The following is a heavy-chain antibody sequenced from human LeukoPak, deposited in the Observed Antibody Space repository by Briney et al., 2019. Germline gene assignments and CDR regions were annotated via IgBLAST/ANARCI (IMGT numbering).Heavy chain of an antibody. J-gene: IGHJ4*02. D-gene: IGHD6-13*01. CDR1: GFTFSSHG. Sequence: GGSVRLSCAASGFTFSSHGMHWARQAPGKGLEWVVVIWSDGSNTYYADSVKGRFTISRDNSKNTLFLEMNSLRAEDTAVYYCARDRGSSWYGPMDYWGQGSLVTVSS. CDR3: ARDRGSSWYGPMDY. CDR2: IWSDGSNT. V-gene: IGHV3-33*01.